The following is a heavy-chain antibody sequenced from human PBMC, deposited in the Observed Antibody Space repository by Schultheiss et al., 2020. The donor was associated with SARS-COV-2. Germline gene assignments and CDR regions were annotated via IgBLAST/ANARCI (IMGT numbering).Heavy chain of an antibody. CDR1: GYTFTNYG. CDR2: VSANNGDT. Sequence: ASVKVSCKASGYTFTNYGITWVRQAPGQGLEVIGWVSANNGDTNYAQKFQDRVILTRDTLTTSVYMEMRNLRSDDTAVYYCVREGLTWDAYDIWGQGTLVTVSS. V-gene: IGHV1-18*04. CDR3: VREGLTWDAYDI. J-gene: IGHJ3*02. D-gene: IGHD6-19*01.